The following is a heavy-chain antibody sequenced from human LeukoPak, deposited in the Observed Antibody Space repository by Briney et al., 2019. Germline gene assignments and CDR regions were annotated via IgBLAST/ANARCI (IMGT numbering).Heavy chain of an antibody. V-gene: IGHV4-39*01. CDR3: ARQPKSCAPGIFITGKACWFDS. CDR2: IYYSGTT. D-gene: IGHD3-10*01. CDR1: DGSISSGYYY. J-gene: IGHJ5*01. Sequence: SETLSLTCSVSDGSISSGYYYWAWIRQPPGKGPEWIGSIYYSGTTYPNSSLKSRVTISVDTSKNQFSLKLSSVTAADTAVYYCARQPKSCAPGIFITGKACWFDSWGQGTLVTVSP.